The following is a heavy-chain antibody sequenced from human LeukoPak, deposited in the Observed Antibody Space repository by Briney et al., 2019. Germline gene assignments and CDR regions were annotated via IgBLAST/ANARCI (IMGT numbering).Heavy chain of an antibody. CDR2: INWNGGIT. CDR1: GFTFDDYG. V-gene: IGHV3-20*04. CDR3: ARDLGIAVAGNYYYGMDV. J-gene: IGHJ6*02. Sequence: GGSLRLSCAASGFTFDDYGMSWVRQAPGKGLEWISGINWNGGITGYADSVKGRFTISRDNAKNSLYLQMNSLRAEDTALYYCARDLGIAVAGNYYYGMDVWGQGTTVTVSS. D-gene: IGHD6-19*01.